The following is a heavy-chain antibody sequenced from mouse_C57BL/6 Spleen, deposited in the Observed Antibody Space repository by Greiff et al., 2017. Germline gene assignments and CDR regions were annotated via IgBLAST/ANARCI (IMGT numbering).Heavy chain of an antibody. CDR2: IYWDDDK. Sequence: QVTLKESGPGILQSSPTLSLTCSFSGFSLSTSGMGVSWIRQPSGKGLEWLAHIYWDDDKRYNPSLKSRLTISKDTSRNQVFLKITSVDTADTATYYCARTFYSNYEGSAMDYWGQGTSVTVSS. CDR3: ARTFYSNYEGSAMDY. D-gene: IGHD2-5*01. J-gene: IGHJ4*01. V-gene: IGHV8-12*01. CDR1: GFSLSTSGMG.